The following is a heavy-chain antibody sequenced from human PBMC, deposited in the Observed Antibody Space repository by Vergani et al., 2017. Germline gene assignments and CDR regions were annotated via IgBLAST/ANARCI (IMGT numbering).Heavy chain of an antibody. J-gene: IGHJ4*02. Sequence: QVQLVESGGGVVQPGRSLRLSCAASGFTLSSYGMHWVRQAPGKGLEWVAVISYDGSNKHYADSVKGRFTISRDNSKNTLYLQMNSLRAEDTAVYYCAKTPSRYCSGGSCYSIGRWGQGTLVTVSS. D-gene: IGHD2-15*01. CDR1: GFTLSSYG. CDR2: ISYDGSNK. V-gene: IGHV3-30*18. CDR3: AKTPSRYCSGGSCYSIGR.